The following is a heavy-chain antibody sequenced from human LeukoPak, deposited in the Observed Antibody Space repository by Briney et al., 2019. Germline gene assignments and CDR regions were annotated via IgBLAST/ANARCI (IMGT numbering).Heavy chain of an antibody. J-gene: IGHJ3*02. D-gene: IGHD6-19*01. Sequence: GGSLRLSCAASGFTFSSYAMSWVRQAPGKGLEWVSAISGSGGSTYYADSVKGRFTISRDNSENTLYLQMNSLRAEDTAVYYCAKSVAGTYVPGGAFDIWGQGTMVTVSS. V-gene: IGHV3-23*01. CDR1: GFTFSSYA. CDR3: AKSVAGTYVPGGAFDI. CDR2: ISGSGGST.